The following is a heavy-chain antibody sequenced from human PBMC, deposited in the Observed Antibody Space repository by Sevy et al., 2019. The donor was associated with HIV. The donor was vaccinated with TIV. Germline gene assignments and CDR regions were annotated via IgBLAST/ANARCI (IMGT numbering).Heavy chain of an antibody. CDR3: ANLAGPIFDN. D-gene: IGHD6-19*01. J-gene: IGHJ4*02. CDR1: GFTFSNYY. V-gene: IGHV3-23*01. Sequence: GGSLRLSCVVSGFTFSNYYMSWVRQAPGKGLEWVSVISDSGGYKSYTDSVKGRFTISRDNSKNTLYLQMNSLRVEDTAIYDCANLAGPIFDNWGQGTLVTVSS. CDR2: ISDSGGYK.